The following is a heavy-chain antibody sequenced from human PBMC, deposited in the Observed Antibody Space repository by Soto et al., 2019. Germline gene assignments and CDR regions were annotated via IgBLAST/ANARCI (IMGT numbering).Heavy chain of an antibody. V-gene: IGHV1-3*01. J-gene: IGHJ4*02. D-gene: IGHD3-10*01. CDR1: GYTFTSYA. CDR2: INAGNGNT. Sequence: ASVKVSCKASGYTFTSYAMHWVRQAPGQRLEWMGWINAGNGNTKYSQKYQGRVTITRDTSASTAYMELSSLRCQDTAVYYCATFYGSGSYYTEYYFDYWGQGTLVTVSS. CDR3: ATFYGSGSYYTEYYFDY.